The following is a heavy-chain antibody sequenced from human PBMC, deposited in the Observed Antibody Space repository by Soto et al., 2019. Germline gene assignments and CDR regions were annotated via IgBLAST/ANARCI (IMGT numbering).Heavy chain of an antibody. V-gene: IGHV3-15*07. J-gene: IGHJ4*02. Sequence: PGGSLRLSCAASGFPFNYAWMNWVRQAPGKGLEWIGRVKSKADGGTTDYAAPVKGRFTISRDDSKNTLYLQMNSLRADDTAVYYCAREKAVAGISFDFWGQGTPVTVSS. D-gene: IGHD6-19*01. CDR3: AREKAVAGISFDF. CDR2: VKSKADGGTT. CDR1: GFPFNYAW.